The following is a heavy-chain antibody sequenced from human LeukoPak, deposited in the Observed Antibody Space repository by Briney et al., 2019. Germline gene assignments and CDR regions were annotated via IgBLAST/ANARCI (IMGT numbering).Heavy chain of an antibody. Sequence: QPGGSLRLSCAASGFTFSNFAMTWVRQAPGKGLEWVSVIYSGGSTYYADSVKGRFTISRDNSKNTLYLQMNSLRAEDTAVYYCARGRDGFFDYWGQGTLVTVSS. CDR1: GFTFSNFA. CDR3: ARGRDGFFDY. J-gene: IGHJ4*02. V-gene: IGHV3-53*01. D-gene: IGHD5-24*01. CDR2: IYSGGST.